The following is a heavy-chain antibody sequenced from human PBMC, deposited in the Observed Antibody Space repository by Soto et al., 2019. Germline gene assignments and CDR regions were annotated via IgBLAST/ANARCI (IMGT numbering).Heavy chain of an antibody. CDR2: IWYDGSNK. D-gene: IGHD3-3*01. V-gene: IGHV3-33*01. CDR3: ARTNFWSGYYIWGEMDV. CDR1: GFTFSSYG. Sequence: ESGGGVVQPGRSLRLSCAASGFTFSSYGMHWVRQAPGKGLEWVAVIWYDGSNKYYADSVKGRFTISRDNSKNTLYLQMNSLRAEDTAVYYCARTNFWSGYYIWGEMDVWGQGTTVTVSS. J-gene: IGHJ6*02.